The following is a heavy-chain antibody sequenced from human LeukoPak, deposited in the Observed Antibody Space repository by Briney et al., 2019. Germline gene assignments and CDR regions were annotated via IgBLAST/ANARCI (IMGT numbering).Heavy chain of an antibody. Sequence: GGSLRLSCAASGFSFSDYAMNWVRQAPGKGLEWVSVISGSGASTHYADSVKGRFSISRDNSKNTLELQMNSLRVEDTAVFYCARDRRGGYCSGGSCYNVVLDCWGQGILVTVSS. J-gene: IGHJ4*02. CDR3: ARDRRGGYCSGGSCYNVVLDC. CDR2: ISGSGAST. V-gene: IGHV3-23*01. D-gene: IGHD2-15*01. CDR1: GFSFSDYA.